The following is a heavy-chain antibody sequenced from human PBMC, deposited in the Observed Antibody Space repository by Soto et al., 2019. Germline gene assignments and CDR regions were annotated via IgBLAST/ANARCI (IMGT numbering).Heavy chain of an antibody. V-gene: IGHV1-3*04. Sequence: QVPLVQSGAEVKKPGASVKVSCEASGYTFITYAMHWVRQAPGQRLEWMGWINTGNGNTKYSQKFQGRVTITRDTSASTAYMELSSLRSEDTAVYYCARDKGYDILTGYSPFYYYMDVWGKGTTVTVSS. CDR2: INTGNGNT. D-gene: IGHD3-9*01. CDR1: GYTFITYA. CDR3: ARDKGYDILTGYSPFYYYMDV. J-gene: IGHJ6*03.